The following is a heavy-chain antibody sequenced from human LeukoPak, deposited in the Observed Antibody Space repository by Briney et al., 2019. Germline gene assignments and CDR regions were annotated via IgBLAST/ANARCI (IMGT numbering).Heavy chain of an antibody. Sequence: SETLSLTCTVSGGSVSSYTYYWSWVRQPPGKGLEWIGCVYYSGSTNYNPSLKSRVTLSIDTSKNQFSLRLSSVTAADTAVYYCARSGYCSRTSCYPNWFDPWGQGTLVTVPS. J-gene: IGHJ5*02. D-gene: IGHD2-2*03. CDR3: ARSGYCSRTSCYPNWFDP. CDR2: VYYSGST. CDR1: GGSVSSYTYY. V-gene: IGHV4-61*01.